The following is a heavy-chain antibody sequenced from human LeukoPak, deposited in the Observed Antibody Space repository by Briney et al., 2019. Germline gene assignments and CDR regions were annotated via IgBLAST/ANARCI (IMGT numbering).Heavy chain of an antibody. CDR2: IYYSGST. CDR3: VRRDILTGYYTN. Sequence: SETLSLTCTVSGGSISSSSYYWGWIRQPPGKGLEWIGSIYYSGSTYYNPSLKSRVTISVDTSKNQFSLKLSSVTAADTAVYYCVRRDILTGYYTNWGQGTLVTVSS. D-gene: IGHD3-9*01. J-gene: IGHJ4*02. CDR1: GGSISSSSYY. V-gene: IGHV4-39*01.